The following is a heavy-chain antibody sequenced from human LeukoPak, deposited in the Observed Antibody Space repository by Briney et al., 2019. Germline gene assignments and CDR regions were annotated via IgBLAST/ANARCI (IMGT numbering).Heavy chain of an antibody. V-gene: IGHV4-39*07. J-gene: IGHJ4*02. CDR3: ARGVDSGYNTPNRDYFDY. D-gene: IGHD5-12*01. Sequence: SETLSLTCTVSGDSISSSSYYWGWIRQPPGKGLEWIGSLYYSGSTYYNPSLQSRVTISVDTSKNQFSLKLSSVTAADTAVYYCARGVDSGYNTPNRDYFDYWGQGTLVTVSS. CDR2: LYYSGST. CDR1: GDSISSSSYY.